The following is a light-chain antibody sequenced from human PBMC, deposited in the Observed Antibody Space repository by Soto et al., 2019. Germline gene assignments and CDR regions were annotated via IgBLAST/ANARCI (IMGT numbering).Light chain of an antibody. CDR3: KQYYDWPIT. J-gene: IGKJ5*01. CDR2: AAS. V-gene: IGKV3D-15*01. CDR1: QSVSSN. Sequence: IVLTQSPATLSVSPGERATLSCRASQSVSSNYLGWYQQKPGQAHRLLIYAASSRATGIPDRFSGSGSGTEFTLTIRSLHSEDFAVYYCKQYYDWPITFGQGTRLEIK.